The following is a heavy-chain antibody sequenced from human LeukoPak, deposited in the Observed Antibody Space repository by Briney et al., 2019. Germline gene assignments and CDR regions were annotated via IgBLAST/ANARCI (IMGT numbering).Heavy chain of an antibody. D-gene: IGHD6-13*01. CDR3: ARVFILKQPYSSSWIRDFDY. J-gene: IGHJ4*02. Sequence: ASVKVSCKASGNTFTTYYMHWVRQAPGQGLEWMGIVNPNSGSTSYAQKFQGRVTMTGDMSTSTVYMELRSLRSEDTAVYYCARVFILKQPYSSSWIRDFDYWGQGTLVTVSS. V-gene: IGHV1-46*01. CDR2: VNPNSGST. CDR1: GNTFTTYY.